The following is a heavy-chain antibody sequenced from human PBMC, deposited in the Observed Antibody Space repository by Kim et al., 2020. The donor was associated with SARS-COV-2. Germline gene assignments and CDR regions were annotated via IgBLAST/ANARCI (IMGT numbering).Heavy chain of an antibody. CDR1: GGSFSGYY. V-gene: IGHV4-34*01. D-gene: IGHD1-1*01. CDR3: ARCLALSTN. J-gene: IGHJ4*02. Sequence: SETLSLTCAVYGGSFSGYYWSWIRQPPGKGLEWIGEINHSGSTNYNPSLKSRVTISVDTSKNQFSLKLSSVTAADTAVYYCARCLALSTNWGQGTLVTVSS. CDR2: INHSGST.